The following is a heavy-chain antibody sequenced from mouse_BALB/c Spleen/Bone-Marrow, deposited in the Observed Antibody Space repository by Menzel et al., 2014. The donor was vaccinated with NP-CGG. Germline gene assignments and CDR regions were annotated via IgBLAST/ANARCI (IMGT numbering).Heavy chain of an antibody. CDR2: IDPANGNT. V-gene: IGHV14-3*02. CDR1: GFNIEDTY. D-gene: IGHD2-2*01. CDR3: ARNYGYGKSFAY. J-gene: IGHJ3*01. Sequence: EVQLQQSGAELVKPGASVKLSCSASGFNIEDTYMHWVKQRPEQGLEWIGRIDPANGNTKYDPKFQGKATITADTSSNTAYLQLSSLTSEDTAVYYCARNYGYGKSFAYWGQGTLVTVSA.